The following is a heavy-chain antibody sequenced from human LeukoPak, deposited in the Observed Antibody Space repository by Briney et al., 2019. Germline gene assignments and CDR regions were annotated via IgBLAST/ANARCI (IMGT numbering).Heavy chain of an antibody. Sequence: SETLSLTCTISGSSVSTYYWSWLRQPPGKGLEWIGYVYYTGSTNSNPSLKSRVTISVDTSKNQFSLQLISVTAADTAVYYCARTNMNYYFGMDVWGQGTTVTASS. D-gene: IGHD2-8*01. V-gene: IGHV4-59*02. CDR3: ARTNMNYYFGMDV. J-gene: IGHJ6*02. CDR2: VYYTGST. CDR1: GSSVSTYY.